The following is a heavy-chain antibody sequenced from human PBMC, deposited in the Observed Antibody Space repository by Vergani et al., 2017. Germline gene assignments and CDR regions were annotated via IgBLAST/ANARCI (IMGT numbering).Heavy chain of an antibody. V-gene: IGHV4-31*03. CDR1: GYSISSGVYY. CDR3: ARMGGYDEGDAFRIGYFDS. CDR2: IYSTGST. J-gene: IGHJ4*02. D-gene: IGHD3-22*01. Sequence: VPLPASGPGLVPPSQTLSLTCSVSGYSISSGVYYWNWIRQHPGKGLEWIGYIYSTGSTHHNPSLRRRINMSVDTSKNQFSLKLNSVTAADTAMYYCARMGGYDEGDAFRIGYFDSWGPGILVTVSS.